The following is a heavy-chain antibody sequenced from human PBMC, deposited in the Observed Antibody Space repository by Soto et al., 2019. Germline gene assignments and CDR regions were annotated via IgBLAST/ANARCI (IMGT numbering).Heavy chain of an antibody. CDR3: AKMGLRCRRSAAYDDYAMDV. J-gene: IGHJ6*02. D-gene: IGHD4-17*01. CDR1: GGSLIGYQ. V-gene: IGHV4-34*01. CDR2: SNHHGST. Sequence: DPLSLTCAGLGGSLIGYQRGWICQPPGNGLEGIRESNHHGSTNYDPSLKSRVTKTRDTSKKQFSLKLGSVTAADTAVYYCAKMGLRCRRSAAYDDYAMDVWGQGTTVTVSS.